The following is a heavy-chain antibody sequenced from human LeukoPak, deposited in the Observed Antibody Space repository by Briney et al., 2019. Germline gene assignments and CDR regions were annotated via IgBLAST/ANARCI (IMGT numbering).Heavy chain of an antibody. Sequence: GGSLRLSCAASGFTLSSCEMNWVRQAPGKGLEWVSYISSSGSTIYYADSVKGRFTISRDNAKNSLYLQMNSLRAEDTAVYYCAGQRSGLGYWGQGTLVTVSS. V-gene: IGHV3-48*03. CDR2: ISSSGSTI. D-gene: IGHD2-15*01. CDR3: AGQRSGLGY. J-gene: IGHJ4*02. CDR1: GFTLSSCE.